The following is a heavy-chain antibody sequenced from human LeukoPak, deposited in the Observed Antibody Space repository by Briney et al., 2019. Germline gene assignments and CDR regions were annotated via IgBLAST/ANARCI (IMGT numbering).Heavy chain of an antibody. CDR3: DRVGRYCSGGSCYLALDY. V-gene: IGHV4-30-2*01. CDR2: IYHSGST. D-gene: IGHD2-15*01. CDR1: GGSISSGGYS. J-gene: IGHJ4*02. Sequence: SQTLSLTCAVSGGSISSGGYSWSWIRQPPGKGLEGIGYIYHSGSTYYNPSLRSRVTISVDRSKNQFSLKLRSVTAADTAVYYCDRVGRYCSGGSCYLALDYWGQGTLVTVSS.